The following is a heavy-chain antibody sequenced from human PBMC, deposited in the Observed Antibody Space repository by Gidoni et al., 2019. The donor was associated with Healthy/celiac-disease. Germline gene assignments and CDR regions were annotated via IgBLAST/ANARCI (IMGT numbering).Heavy chain of an antibody. D-gene: IGHD3-10*01. CDR1: GYSFTSYW. J-gene: IGHJ4*02. CDR3: EISYGPTFPGVGRYFDY. Sequence: EVQLVQSGAEVKKPGESLRISCKGSGYSFTSYWISWVRQMPGKGLEWMGRIDPSDSYTNYSPSFQGHVTISADKSISTAYLQWSSLKASDTAMYYCEISYGPTFPGVGRYFDYWGQGTLVTVSS. CDR2: IDPSDSYT. V-gene: IGHV5-10-1*03.